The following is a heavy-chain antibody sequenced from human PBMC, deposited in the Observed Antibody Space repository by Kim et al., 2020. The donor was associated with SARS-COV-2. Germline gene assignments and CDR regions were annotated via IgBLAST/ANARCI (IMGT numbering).Heavy chain of an antibody. CDR3: TREFSN. D-gene: IGHD4-4*01. Sequence: YNPSLKSRVSLSLDTSKNRFSLRLSSVTAADTAVYFCTREFSNWGQGTLVTVSS. V-gene: IGHV4-31*02. J-gene: IGHJ4*02.